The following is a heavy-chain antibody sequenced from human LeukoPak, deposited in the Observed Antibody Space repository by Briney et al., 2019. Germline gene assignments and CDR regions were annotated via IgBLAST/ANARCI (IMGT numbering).Heavy chain of an antibody. D-gene: IGHD1-1*01. CDR1: GFTFSSYS. Sequence: KTGGSLRLSCAASGFTFSSYSMNWVRQAPGKGLEWVSSISSSSSYIYYADSVKGRFTISRDNAKNSLYLQMNSLRAEDTAVYYCARDTTGQHYYYYYYMDVWGKGTTVTVSS. J-gene: IGHJ6*03. CDR2: ISSSSSYI. V-gene: IGHV3-21*01. CDR3: ARDTTGQHYYYYYYMDV.